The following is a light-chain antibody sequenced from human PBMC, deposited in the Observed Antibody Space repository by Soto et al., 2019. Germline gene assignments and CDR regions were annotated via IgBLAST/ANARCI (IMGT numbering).Light chain of an antibody. CDR3: QQSYSTPH. CDR1: QSISSY. CDR2: AAS. Sequence: IQMPQSPSSLFASVGDRVTITCRASQSISSYLNWYQQKQGKAPKLLIYAASSLQSWVPSRFSRSGSGTDFALTISSLQPDDFETYYCQQSYSTPHFGQGTKLEIK. J-gene: IGKJ2*01. V-gene: IGKV1-39*01.